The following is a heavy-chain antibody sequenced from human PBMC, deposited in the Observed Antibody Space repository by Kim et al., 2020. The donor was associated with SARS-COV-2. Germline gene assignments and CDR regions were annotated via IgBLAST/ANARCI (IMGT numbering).Heavy chain of an antibody. CDR2: VRSKSDNYAT. Sequence: GGSLRLSCAASGFTFSGSHVHWVRQASGKGLEWVGHVRSKSDNYATAYGASVRGRFTISRDDSKSTAYLQMDSLKIEDTAVYYCSRQTVSCHDYWGQGVLVTVSS. D-gene: IGHD2-2*01. CDR3: SRQTVSCHDY. CDR1: GFTFSGSH. V-gene: IGHV3-73*01. J-gene: IGHJ4*02.